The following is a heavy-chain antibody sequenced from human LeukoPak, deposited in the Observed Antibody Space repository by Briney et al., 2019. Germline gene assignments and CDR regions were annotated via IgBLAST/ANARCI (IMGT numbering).Heavy chain of an antibody. J-gene: IGHJ4*02. V-gene: IGHV4-4*07. Sequence: SETLSLTCTVSGGSISSYYWSWIRQPAGKGLEWIGRIYTSGSTNYNPSLKSRVTISVDTSKNQFSLHLSSVTAADTAVYYCARAPHFFDTSGSRYYFDSWGQGALVTVSS. D-gene: IGHD3-22*01. CDR3: ARAPHFFDTSGSRYYFDS. CDR1: GGSISSYY. CDR2: IYTSGST.